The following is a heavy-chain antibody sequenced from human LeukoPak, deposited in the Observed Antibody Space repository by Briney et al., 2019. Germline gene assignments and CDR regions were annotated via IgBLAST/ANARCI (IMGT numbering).Heavy chain of an antibody. V-gene: IGHV1-2*02. J-gene: IGHJ4*02. CDR1: GYTFTDYY. D-gene: IGHD3-22*01. CDR3: ATYYYDSSGYYYIDY. CDR2: INPNSGGT. Sequence: ASVKVSCKASGYTFTDYYMHWVRQAPGQGLEWMGWINPNSGGTNYAQKFQGRVTMTRDTSISTDYMELSRLRSDDTAVYYCATYYYDSSGYYYIDYWGQGTLVTVSS.